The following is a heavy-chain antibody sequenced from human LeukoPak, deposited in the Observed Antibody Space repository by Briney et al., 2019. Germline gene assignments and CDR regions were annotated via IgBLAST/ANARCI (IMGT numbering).Heavy chain of an antibody. CDR2: ISGSGGST. J-gene: IGHJ3*02. CDR3: AKDDDYGDYRPSVAFDI. D-gene: IGHD4-17*01. V-gene: IGHV3-23*01. Sequence: GGSLRLSCAVSGFTFSSYAMSWVRQAPGKGLEWVSAISGSGGSTYYADSVKGRFTISRDNSKNTLYLQMNSLRAEDTAVYYCAKDDDYGDYRPSVAFDIWGQGTMVTVSS. CDR1: GFTFSSYA.